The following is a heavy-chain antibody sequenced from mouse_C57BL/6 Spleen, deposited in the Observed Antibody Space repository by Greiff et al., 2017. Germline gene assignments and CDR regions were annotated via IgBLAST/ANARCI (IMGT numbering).Heavy chain of an antibody. D-gene: IGHD2-3*01. CDR2: IRNKANGYTT. V-gene: IGHV7-3*01. Sequence: EVQLVESGGGLVQPGGSLSLSCAASGFTFTDYYMSWVRQPPGKALEWLGFIRNKANGYTTEYSASVKGRFTISRDNSQSILYLQMNALRAEDSATYYCARSAHDGYYYAMDYWGQGTSVTVSS. J-gene: IGHJ4*01. CDR1: GFTFTDYY. CDR3: ARSAHDGYYYAMDY.